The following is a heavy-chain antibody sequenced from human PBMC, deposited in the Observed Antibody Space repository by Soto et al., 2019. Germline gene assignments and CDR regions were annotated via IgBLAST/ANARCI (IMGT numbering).Heavy chain of an antibody. CDR1: GYTFTAYH. Sequence: QVQLVQSGAEVKEPGDSVRVSCEASGYTFTAYHIHWVRQAPGQGLEWMGWINPKFGDTTYAQDFQGRVSMTRDMSISTVYMELSSLRFEDTAVYYCARARGSSWYNWFDPWGQGTLVTVSS. CDR2: INPKFGDT. CDR3: ARARGSSWYNWFDP. D-gene: IGHD1-26*01. V-gene: IGHV1-2*02. J-gene: IGHJ5*02.